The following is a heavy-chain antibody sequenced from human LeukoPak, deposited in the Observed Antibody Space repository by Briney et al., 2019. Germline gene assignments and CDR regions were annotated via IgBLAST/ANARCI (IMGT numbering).Heavy chain of an antibody. CDR1: GGSISSYY. CDR2: IYYSGST. CDR3: ARVLVDSSGYYITHYFDY. J-gene: IGHJ4*02. V-gene: IGHV4-30-4*01. Sequence: KASETLSLTCTVSGGSISSYYWSWIRQPPGKGLEWIGYIYYSGSTYYNPSLKSRVTISVDTSKNQFSLKLSSVTAADTAVYYCARVLVDSSGYYITHYFDYWGQGTLVTVSS. D-gene: IGHD3-22*01.